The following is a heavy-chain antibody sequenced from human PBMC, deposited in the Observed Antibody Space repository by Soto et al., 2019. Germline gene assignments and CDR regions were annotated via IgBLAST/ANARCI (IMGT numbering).Heavy chain of an antibody. V-gene: IGHV1-46*01. Sequence: ASVKVSCKASGYAFSSNYIHWVRQASGQGLELMGVINPSNGRTTYAQNFQDRVTMTRDTSTSTVYLELRSLSSDDTAVYYCARRGFDYWGQGTPVTVSS. CDR3: ARRGFDY. CDR1: GYAFSSNY. J-gene: IGHJ4*02. CDR2: INPSNGRT.